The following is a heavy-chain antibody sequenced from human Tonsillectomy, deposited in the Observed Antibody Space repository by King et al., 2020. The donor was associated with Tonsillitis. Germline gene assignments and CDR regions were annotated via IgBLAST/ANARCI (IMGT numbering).Heavy chain of an antibody. D-gene: IGHD1-26*01. Sequence: VQLQQWGAGLLKPSETLSLPCAVYGDSFSGYEWSWIRQPPGQGLEWIGEINHSGSTNYNPSLKSRVTISVDTSKRQLSLNLTSVTAADTAVYYCARVRRRELIVGRLELDYWGQGTLVTVSS. CDR2: INHSGST. CDR1: GDSFSGYE. V-gene: IGHV4-34*01. CDR3: ARVRRRELIVGRLELDY. J-gene: IGHJ4*02.